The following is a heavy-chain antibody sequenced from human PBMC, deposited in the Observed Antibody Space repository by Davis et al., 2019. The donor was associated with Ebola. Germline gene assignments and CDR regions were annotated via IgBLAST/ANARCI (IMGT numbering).Heavy chain of an antibody. J-gene: IGHJ3*02. V-gene: IGHV3-9*01. CDR3: AKGGSSSWYDAFDI. CDR1: GFTFDDYA. D-gene: IGHD6-13*01. Sequence: SLKISCAASGFTFDDYAMHWVRQAPGKGLEWVSGISWNSGSIGYADSVKGRFTISRDNAKNSLYLQMNSLRAEDTALYYCAKGGSSSWYDAFDIWGQGTMVTVSS. CDR2: ISWNSGSI.